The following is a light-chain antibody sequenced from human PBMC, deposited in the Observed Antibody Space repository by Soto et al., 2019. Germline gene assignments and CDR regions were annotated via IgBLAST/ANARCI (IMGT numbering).Light chain of an antibody. CDR1: EDISTW. V-gene: IGKV1-12*01. CDR3: QQYYISWS. Sequence: DIQMTQSPSSVSASVGDRVTITCRSSEDISTWLAWYQQKPGKVPKLLIFDVSILASGVPSRFSGSGSGTEFTLTISSLQPEDFATYSCQQYYISWSFGQGTKVDI. CDR2: DVS. J-gene: IGKJ1*01.